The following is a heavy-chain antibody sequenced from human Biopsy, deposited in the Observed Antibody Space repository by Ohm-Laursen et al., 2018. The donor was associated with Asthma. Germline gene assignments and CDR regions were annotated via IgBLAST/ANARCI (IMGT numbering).Heavy chain of an antibody. V-gene: IGHV3-23*01. J-gene: IGHJ4*02. D-gene: IGHD4-17*01. CDR1: GFTFSSYA. CDR2: ISGSGGST. CDR3: ATFPYGDYLPLDY. Sequence: SLRLSCAASGFTFSSYAMSWVRQAPGKGLEWVSAISGSGGSTYYADSVKGRFTTSRDNSKNTLYLQMNSLGAEDTAVYYCATFPYGDYLPLDYWGQGTLVTVSS.